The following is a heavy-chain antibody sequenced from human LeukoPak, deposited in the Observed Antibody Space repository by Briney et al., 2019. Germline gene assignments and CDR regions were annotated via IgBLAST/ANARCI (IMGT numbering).Heavy chain of an antibody. V-gene: IGHV4-4*02. CDR1: GGSISSSNW. CDR3: ARAIYYVWGSYRPSYFDY. D-gene: IGHD3-16*02. CDR2: IYHSGST. J-gene: IGHJ4*02. Sequence: SGTLSLTCAVSGGSISSSNWWSWVRQPPGKGLEWIGEIYHSGSTNYNPSLKSRVTISVDKSKNQFSLKLSSVTAADTAVYYCARAIYYVWGSYRPSYFDYWGQGTLVTVSS.